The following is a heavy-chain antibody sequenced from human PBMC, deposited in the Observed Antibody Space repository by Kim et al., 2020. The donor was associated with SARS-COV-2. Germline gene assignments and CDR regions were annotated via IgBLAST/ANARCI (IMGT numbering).Heavy chain of an antibody. D-gene: IGHD7-27*01. J-gene: IGHJ4*02. V-gene: IGHV7-4-1*02. Sequence: ASVKVSCKTSGNTFTTSAVNWVRQAPGQGLEWMGWISTLTGNPTYAQGFTGRFVFSLDTSVSTAYLQISSLKAEDTAVYYCATNRWGSGYWGQGTLGTVS. CDR1: GNTFTTSA. CDR2: ISTLTGNP. CDR3: ATNRWGSGY.